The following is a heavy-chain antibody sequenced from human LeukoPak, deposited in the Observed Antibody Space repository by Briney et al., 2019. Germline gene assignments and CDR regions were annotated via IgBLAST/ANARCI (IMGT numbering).Heavy chain of an antibody. Sequence: ASVKVSCKASGGTFSSYAISWVRQAPGQGLEWMGGIIPIFGTANHAQKFQGRVTITADKSTSTAYMELSSLRSEDTAVYYCARHFDMGTDAFDIWGQGTMVTVSS. CDR1: GGTFSSYA. V-gene: IGHV1-69*06. CDR2: IIPIFGTA. J-gene: IGHJ3*02. CDR3: ARHFDMGTDAFDI.